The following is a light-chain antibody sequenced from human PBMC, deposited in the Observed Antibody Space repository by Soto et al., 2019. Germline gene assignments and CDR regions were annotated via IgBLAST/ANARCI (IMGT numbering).Light chain of an antibody. Sequence: QSVLTQPRSVSGSPGQSVTISCTGTTGDVGAYNFVSWYQLHPGKAPKLMIYDASKRPSGVPDRFSASKSGNTASLTISGLQAEDEADYYCCSYAGSFTWVFGGWTKLTVL. J-gene: IGLJ3*02. CDR2: DAS. V-gene: IGLV2-11*01. CDR1: TGDVGAYNF. CDR3: CSYAGSFTWV.